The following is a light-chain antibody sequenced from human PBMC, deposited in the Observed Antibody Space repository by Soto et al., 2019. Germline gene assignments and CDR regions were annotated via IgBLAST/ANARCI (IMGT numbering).Light chain of an antibody. CDR2: EVS. J-gene: IGLJ1*01. Sequence: QSALTQPASVSGSPGQSITISCTGTSSDVGGYNYVSWYQQHPGKAPKLMIYEVSNRPSGVSNRFSGSKSGNTASLTISGLQAEDEADYYCSSYTSSLRYVFGTGTKLTVL. CDR3: SSYTSSLRYV. CDR1: SSDVGGYNY. V-gene: IGLV2-14*01.